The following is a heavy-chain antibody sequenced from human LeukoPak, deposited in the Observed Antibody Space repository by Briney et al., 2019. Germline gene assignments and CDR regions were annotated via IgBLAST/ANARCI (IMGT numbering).Heavy chain of an antibody. CDR1: GFTFSSYA. V-gene: IGHV3-30*04. Sequence: PGGSLRLSCAASGFTFSSYAMHWVRQAPGKGLEWVAVISYDGSNKYYADSVKGRFTISRDNSKNTLYLQMNSLRAEDTAVYYCARGRSTGNYYDSSWLLGYWGQETLVTVSS. CDR3: ARGRSTGNYYDSSWLLGY. J-gene: IGHJ4*02. CDR2: ISYDGSNK. D-gene: IGHD3-22*01.